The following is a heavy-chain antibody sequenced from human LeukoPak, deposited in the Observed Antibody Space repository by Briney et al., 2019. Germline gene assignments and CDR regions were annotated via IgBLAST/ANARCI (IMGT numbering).Heavy chain of an antibody. V-gene: IGHV3-9*01. CDR1: GFTFDDYA. CDR2: ISWNSGSI. D-gene: IGHD3-9*01. Sequence: PGRSLRLSCAASGFTFDDYAMHWVRQAPGKGLEWVSGISWNSGSIGYADSVKGRFTISRDNAKNSLYLQMNSLRAEDTALYYCAKADGMGAGYYIRAVFDYWGQGTLVTVSS. CDR3: AKADGMGAGYYIRAVFDY. J-gene: IGHJ4*02.